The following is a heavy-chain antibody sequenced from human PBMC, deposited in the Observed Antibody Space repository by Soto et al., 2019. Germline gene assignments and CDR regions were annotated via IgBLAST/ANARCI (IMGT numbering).Heavy chain of an antibody. J-gene: IGHJ6*02. V-gene: IGHV5-51*01. CDR1: GYSFTSYW. D-gene: IGHD2-15*01. Sequence: PGESLKLSCKGSGYSFTSYWIGWVRQMPGKVLEWMGNIYPGDSDTQYSPSFQGQVTISADKSISTAYLLWSSLRASDTAMYYWASIRCCSGGSYLYYGMDVRGQGSTVTVSS. CDR2: IYPGDSDT. CDR3: ASIRCCSGGSYLYYGMDV.